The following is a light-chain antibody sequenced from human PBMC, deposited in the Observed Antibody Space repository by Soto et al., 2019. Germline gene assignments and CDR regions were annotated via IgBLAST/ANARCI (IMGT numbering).Light chain of an antibody. CDR1: QSVSSSY. Sequence: EIVLTQSPGTLSLSPGERATLSCRASQSVSSSYLAWYQQKPGQAPRLLIYDTSYRATGIPARFSGSGSGTDFTLTISRLEPEDFAVYYCQQYGSSPLTFGPGTKVDIK. CDR3: QQYGSSPLT. V-gene: IGKV3-20*01. J-gene: IGKJ3*01. CDR2: DTS.